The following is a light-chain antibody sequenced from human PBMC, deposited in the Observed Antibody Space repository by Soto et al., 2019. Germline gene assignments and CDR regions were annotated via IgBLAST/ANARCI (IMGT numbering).Light chain of an antibody. CDR2: DAS. V-gene: IGKV1-5*01. J-gene: IGKJ5*01. CDR3: QQSETYPLT. CDR1: QTISTW. Sequence: DIQITQSPSTLPASVGYRVTITCRASQTISTWLAWYQHKPGKAPNLLIYDASTLTSGVPSRFSGSGSGTEFTLTISSLQPGDFATYYCQQSETYPLTFGQGTRLEIK.